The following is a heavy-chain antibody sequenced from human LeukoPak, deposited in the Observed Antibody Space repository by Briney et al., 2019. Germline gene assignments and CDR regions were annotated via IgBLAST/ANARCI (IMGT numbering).Heavy chain of an antibody. D-gene: IGHD6-13*01. V-gene: IGHV3-30*18. CDR2: ISYDGSNK. CDR3: AKDELIAAAGQYYFDY. Sequence: PGGSLRLSCAASGFTFSSYGMHWVRQAPGKGLEWVAVISYDGSNKYYADSVKGRFTISRDNSKSTLYLQMNSLRAEDTAVYYCAKDELIAAAGQYYFDYWGQGTLVTVSS. CDR1: GFTFSSYG. J-gene: IGHJ4*02.